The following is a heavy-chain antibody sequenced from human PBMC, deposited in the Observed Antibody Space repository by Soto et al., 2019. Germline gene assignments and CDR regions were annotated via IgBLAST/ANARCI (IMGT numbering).Heavy chain of an antibody. J-gene: IGHJ6*02. D-gene: IGHD2-2*01. Sequence: GESLKISCKGSGYSFTSYWIGWVRQMPGKGLEWMGIIYPGDSDTRYSPSFQGQVTISADKSISTAYLQWSSLKASDTAMYYCARQPAHCSSTSCYRHYYYGMDVWGQGTTVTVSS. CDR1: GYSFTSYW. V-gene: IGHV5-51*01. CDR3: ARQPAHCSSTSCYRHYYYGMDV. CDR2: IYPGDSDT.